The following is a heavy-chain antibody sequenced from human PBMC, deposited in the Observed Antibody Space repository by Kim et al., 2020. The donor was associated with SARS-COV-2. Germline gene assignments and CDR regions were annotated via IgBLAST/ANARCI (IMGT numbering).Heavy chain of an antibody. CDR3: ARVTCQLGYCSGGSWSWGAFDI. CDR2: IKQDGSEK. D-gene: IGHD2-15*01. J-gene: IGHJ3*02. V-gene: IGHV3-7*01. Sequence: GGSLRLSCAASGFTFSSYWMSWVRQAPGKGLEWVANIKQDGSEKYYVDSVKGRFTISRDNAKNSLYLQMNSLRAEDTAVYYCARVTCQLGYCSGGSWSWGAFDIWGQGTMVTVSS. CDR1: GFTFSSYW.